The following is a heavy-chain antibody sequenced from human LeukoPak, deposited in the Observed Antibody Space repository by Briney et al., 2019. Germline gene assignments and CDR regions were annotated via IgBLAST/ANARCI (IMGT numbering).Heavy chain of an antibody. CDR1: GYTFTSYD. Sequence: VSVKVSCKASGYTFTSYDINWVRQATGQGLEWMGWMNPNSGNTGYAQKFQGRVTMTRNTSISTAYMELSSLRSEDTAVYYCARERVGGGRSWSTYFYYYGMDVWGQGTTVTVSS. CDR3: ARERVGGGRSWSTYFYYYGMDV. D-gene: IGHD6-13*01. J-gene: IGHJ6*02. CDR2: MNPNSGNT. V-gene: IGHV1-8*01.